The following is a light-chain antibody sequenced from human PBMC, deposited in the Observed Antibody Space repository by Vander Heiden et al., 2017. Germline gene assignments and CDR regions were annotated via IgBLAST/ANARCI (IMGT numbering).Light chain of an antibody. CDR2: DDS. CDR1: NIGSKS. V-gene: IGLV3-21*02. J-gene: IGLJ2*01. CDR3: QVWDSSSEHIV. Sequence: SYVLTQPPSVSVAPGQPATITCGGNNIGSKSVHWYQQEPGQAPVLVVYDDSARPSGIPERFSGSKSGTTATLTISWVEAGDEADYYCQVWDSSSEHIVFGGGTKLTVL.